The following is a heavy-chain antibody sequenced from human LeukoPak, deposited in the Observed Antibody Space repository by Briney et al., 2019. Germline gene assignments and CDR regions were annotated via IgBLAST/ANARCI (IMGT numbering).Heavy chain of an antibody. Sequence: PSETLSLTCTVSGGSFSSYYWSWIRQPAGKGLDWIGRIYNGGGTNYNPSLESRVTMSVDTSKNQFSLKLSSVTAADTAVYYCARAHCTATSCHHFDYWGQGALVTVSS. CDR3: ARAHCTATSCHHFDY. J-gene: IGHJ4*02. CDR2: IYNGGGT. V-gene: IGHV4-4*07. CDR1: GGSFSSYY. D-gene: IGHD2-2*01.